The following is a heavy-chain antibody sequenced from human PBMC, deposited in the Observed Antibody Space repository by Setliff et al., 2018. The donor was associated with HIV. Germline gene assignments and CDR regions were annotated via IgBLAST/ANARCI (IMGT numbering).Heavy chain of an antibody. CDR2: VNPKTGDT. CDR3: ARDGGYSSPYYFHY. Sequence: ASVKVSCKASGYTFTGYYMHWVRQAPGQGLEWMGRVNPKTGDTKYKQKFQGRVTMTGDTSTSTVYMDLSSLRSEDTAVYYCARDGGYSSPYYFHYWGQGTLVTVSS. CDR1: GYTFTGYY. V-gene: IGHV1-2*06. D-gene: IGHD5-18*01. J-gene: IGHJ4*02.